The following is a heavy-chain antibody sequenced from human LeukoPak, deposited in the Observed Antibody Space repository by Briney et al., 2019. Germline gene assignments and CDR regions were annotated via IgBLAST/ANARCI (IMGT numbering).Heavy chain of an antibody. CDR3: AELGITMIGGV. Sequence: PGGSLRLSCAVSGFTFSSYWMHWVRQAPGKGLMWVSRIDSDGSSTSYADSVKGRFTISRDNSKNTLYLQMNSLRDEDTAVYYCAELGITMIGGVWGKGTTVTISS. J-gene: IGHJ6*04. CDR1: GFTFSSYW. V-gene: IGHV3-74*01. D-gene: IGHD3-10*02. CDR2: IDSDGSST.